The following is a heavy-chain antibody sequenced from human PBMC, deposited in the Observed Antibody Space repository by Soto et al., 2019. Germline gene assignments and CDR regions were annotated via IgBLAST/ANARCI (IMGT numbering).Heavy chain of an antibody. V-gene: IGHV1-69*01. CDR2: IIPIFGTA. D-gene: IGHD3-22*01. CDR3: ARDGSGYRSRAAPMDV. CDR1: GDNFSSYA. J-gene: IGHJ6*02. Sequence: QVQLVQSGAEVKKPGSSVKVSRKTSGDNFSSYAISWVRQAPGQGLEWMGGIIPIFGTANYAQKFQGRVTITADESTSTAYMELSSRRSEGMAVYYCARDGSGYRSRAAPMDVWGQGTTVTVSS.